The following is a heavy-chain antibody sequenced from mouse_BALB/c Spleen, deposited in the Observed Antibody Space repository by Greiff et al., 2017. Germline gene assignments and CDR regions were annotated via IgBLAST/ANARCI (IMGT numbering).Heavy chain of an antibody. J-gene: IGHJ4*01. CDR1: GFTFSSYW. Sequence: EVKLEESGGGLVQPGGSMKLSCVASGFTFSSYWMSWVRQSPEKGLEWVAEIRLKSDNCATHYAESVKGKFTISRDDSKSRLYLQMNSLRAEDTGIYYCTTFPYYAMDYWGQGTSVTVSS. CDR3: TTFPYYAMDY. V-gene: IGHV6-6*02. CDR2: IRLKSDNCAT.